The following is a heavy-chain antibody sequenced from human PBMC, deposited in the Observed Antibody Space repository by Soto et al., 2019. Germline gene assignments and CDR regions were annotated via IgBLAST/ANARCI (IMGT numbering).Heavy chain of an antibody. Sequence: QLQLQASGPGLVKPSETLSLACTVSGGSISSSSYYWGWIRQPPGKGLEWIGSIYYSGSTYYNPSLKSRVTISVDTSKNQFSLKLSSVTAADTAVYYCARQTYYGDHRGNAFDIWGQGTMVTVSS. J-gene: IGHJ3*02. CDR1: GGSISSSSYY. D-gene: IGHD4-17*01. CDR2: IYYSGST. CDR3: ARQTYYGDHRGNAFDI. V-gene: IGHV4-39*01.